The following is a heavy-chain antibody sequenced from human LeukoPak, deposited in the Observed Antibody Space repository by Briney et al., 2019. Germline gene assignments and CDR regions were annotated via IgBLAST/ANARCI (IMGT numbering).Heavy chain of an antibody. Sequence: ASVKVSCKASGYTFTSYGISWVRQAPGQGLERMGWISAYNGNTNYAQKLQGRVTMTTDTSTSTAYMELRSLRSDDTAVYYCARDFDYGDPFDYWGQGTLVTVSS. CDR1: GYTFTSYG. CDR2: ISAYNGNT. CDR3: ARDFDYGDPFDY. J-gene: IGHJ4*02. D-gene: IGHD4-17*01. V-gene: IGHV1-18*01.